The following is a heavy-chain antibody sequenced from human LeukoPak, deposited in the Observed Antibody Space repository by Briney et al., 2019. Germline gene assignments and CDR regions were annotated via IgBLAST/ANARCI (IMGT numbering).Heavy chain of an antibody. J-gene: IGHJ4*02. D-gene: IGHD4-17*01. CDR1: GFTFSNYW. CDR2: INSDGSST. Sequence: GGSLRHSCAASGFTFSNYWMHWVRQAPVKGLVWVSRINSDGSSTTSADSVKGRFTISRDNAKNTLYLQMNSLRAEDTAVYYCAKGGATVIDYWGQGTLVTVSS. CDR3: AKGGATVIDY. V-gene: IGHV3-74*01.